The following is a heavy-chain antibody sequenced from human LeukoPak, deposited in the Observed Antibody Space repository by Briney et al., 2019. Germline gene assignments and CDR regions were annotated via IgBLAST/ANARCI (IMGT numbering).Heavy chain of an antibody. CDR3: ARDAVEMPTFLVGYFDY. V-gene: IGHV3-11*01. CDR1: GFTFSDYY. CDR2: ISSSGSTI. Sequence: GGSLRLSCAASGFTFSDYYMSWIRQAPGKGLEWVSYISSSGSTIYYADSVKGRFTISRDNAKNSLYLHMNSLRAEDTAVYYCARDAVEMPTFLVGYFDYWGQGTLVTVSS. J-gene: IGHJ4*02. D-gene: IGHD5-24*01.